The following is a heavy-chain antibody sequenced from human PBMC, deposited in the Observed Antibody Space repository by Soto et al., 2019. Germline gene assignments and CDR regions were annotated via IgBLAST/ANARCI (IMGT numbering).Heavy chain of an antibody. J-gene: IGHJ4*02. Sequence: GASVKVSCKASGGTFSSYAISWVRQAPGQGLEWMGWISAKSDNTNYAQGFQGRLTMTTDTSTTTAYMELRSLTSDDTAVYYCARPSSSWYRAPFDYWGQGTLVTVSS. CDR1: GGTFSSYA. CDR3: ARPSSSWYRAPFDY. V-gene: IGHV1-18*01. D-gene: IGHD6-13*01. CDR2: ISAKSDNT.